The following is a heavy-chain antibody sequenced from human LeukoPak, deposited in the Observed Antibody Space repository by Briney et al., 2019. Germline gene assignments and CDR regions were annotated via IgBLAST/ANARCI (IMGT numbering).Heavy chain of an antibody. CDR2: IIPIFGTA. Sequence: ASVTVSFKASGGTFSSYAISWVRQAPGQGLEWMGGIIPIFGTANYAQKFQGRVTMTRDTSISTAYMELSRLRSDDTAVYYCARGYYYDSSGSLYAFDIWGQGTMVTVSS. V-gene: IGHV1-69*05. CDR1: GGTFSSYA. CDR3: ARGYYYDSSGSLYAFDI. D-gene: IGHD3-22*01. J-gene: IGHJ3*02.